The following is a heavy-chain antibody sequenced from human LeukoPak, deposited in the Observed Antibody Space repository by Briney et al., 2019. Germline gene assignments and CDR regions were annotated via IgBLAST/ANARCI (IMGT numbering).Heavy chain of an antibody. J-gene: IGHJ4*02. V-gene: IGHV1-2*02. D-gene: IGHD3-10*01. CDR1: GYTFSVYC. CDR3: ARDRGPSYDSGIYFQYYFHF. CDR2: INPASGAT. Sequence: ASVTVTCKASGYTFSVYCIHWMRLVPGQGLEWLGWINPASGATEYGQKFQGRVSMTRDTSIATAYMELTGLAPGDPAVYYCARDRGPSYDSGIYFQYYFHFWGQGTLVTDSS.